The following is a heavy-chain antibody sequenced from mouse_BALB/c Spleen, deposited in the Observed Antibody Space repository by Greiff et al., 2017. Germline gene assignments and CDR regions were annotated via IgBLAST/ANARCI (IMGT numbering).Heavy chain of an antibody. CDR3: ARHLGFAY. V-gene: IGHV5-12-1*01. J-gene: IGHJ3*01. CDR2: ISSGGGST. Sequence: EVQLVESGGGLVKPGGSLKLSCAASGFAFSSYDMSWVRQTPEKRLEWVAYISSGGGSTYYPDTVKGRFTISRDNAKNTLYLQMSSLKSEDTAMYYCARHLGFAYWGQGTLVTVSA. CDR1: GFAFSSYD.